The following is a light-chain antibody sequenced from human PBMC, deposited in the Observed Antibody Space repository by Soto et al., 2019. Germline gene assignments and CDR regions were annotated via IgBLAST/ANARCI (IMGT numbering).Light chain of an antibody. CDR2: KAS. V-gene: IGKV1-5*03. CDR1: QSISSW. J-gene: IGKJ2*01. CDR3: QQYNPYSST. Sequence: DIRMTQSPSTLSASVGDRVTITCRASQSISSWLAWFQQKPGKAPKLLIYKASSLQSGVPSRFSGSESGTEFNLTISSLQPDDFATYYCQQYNPYSSTFGQRTKLEIK.